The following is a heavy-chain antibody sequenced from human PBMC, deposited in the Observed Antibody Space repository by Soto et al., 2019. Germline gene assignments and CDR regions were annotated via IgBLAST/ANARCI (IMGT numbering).Heavy chain of an antibody. Sequence: QVQLQQWGAGLLKPSETLSLTCAVYGGSFSGYYWSWIRQPPGKGLEWIGEINHSGSTNYNPSLKSRVTISVDTSKNQFSLKLSSVTAADTAVYYRARGRDYGYYYGMDVWGQGTTVTVSS. CDR3: ARGRDYGYYYGMDV. D-gene: IGHD4-17*01. CDR1: GGSFSGYY. V-gene: IGHV4-34*01. J-gene: IGHJ6*02. CDR2: INHSGST.